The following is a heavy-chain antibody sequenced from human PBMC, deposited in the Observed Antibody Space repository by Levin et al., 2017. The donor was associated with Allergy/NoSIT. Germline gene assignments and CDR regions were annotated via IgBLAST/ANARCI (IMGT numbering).Heavy chain of an antibody. J-gene: IGHJ4*02. CDR1: GFTFSSYG. D-gene: IGHD5-18*01. Sequence: GGSLRLSCAASGFTFSSYGMHWVRQAPGKGLEWVALISYDGSNKYYADSVKGRFTISRDNSKNTLYLQMNSLRAEDTAVYYCAKDARRNGYNYGFVIDYWGQGTLVTVSS. V-gene: IGHV3-30*18. CDR3: AKDARRNGYNYGFVIDY. CDR2: ISYDGSNK.